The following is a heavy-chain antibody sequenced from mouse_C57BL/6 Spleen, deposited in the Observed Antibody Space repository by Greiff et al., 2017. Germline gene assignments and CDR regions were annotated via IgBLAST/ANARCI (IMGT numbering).Heavy chain of an antibody. CDR1: GYTFTDHT. Sequence: VKVVESDAELVKPGASVKISCKVSGYTFTDHTIHWMKQRPEQGLEWIGYIYPRDGSTKYNEKFKGKATLTADKSSSTAYMQLNSLTSEDSAVYVWASPYGSRGNWYFDVWGTGTTVTVSS. CDR2: IYPRDGST. D-gene: IGHD1-1*01. CDR3: ASPYGSRGNWYFDV. V-gene: IGHV1-78*01. J-gene: IGHJ1*03.